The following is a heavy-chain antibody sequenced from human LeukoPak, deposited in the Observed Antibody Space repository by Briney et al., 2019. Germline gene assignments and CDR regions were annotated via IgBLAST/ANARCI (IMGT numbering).Heavy chain of an antibody. CDR2: IIPIFGTA. J-gene: IGHJ6*04. Sequence: SVKLSCKASGGTCTSYAISWVRQAPGPGLEWMGGIIPIFGTANYAQNFQGRVTITADESTSTAYMELSSLRSEDTAVYYCARDRGRRTAAGTYYYYGMDVWGKGTTVTVSS. V-gene: IGHV1-69*13. D-gene: IGHD6-13*01. CDR1: GGTCTSYA. CDR3: ARDRGRRTAAGTYYYYGMDV.